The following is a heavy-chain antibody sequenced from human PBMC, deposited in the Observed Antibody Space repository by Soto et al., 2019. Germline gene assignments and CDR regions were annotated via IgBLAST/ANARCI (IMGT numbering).Heavy chain of an antibody. D-gene: IGHD3-22*01. CDR2: ISYSGST. CDR3: ARDLGSEQWFFDS. Sequence: SETLSLTCTVSGGSISSGGYYWSWIRQHPGKGLEWIGYISYSGSTYYNPSLKSRVTMSVDTSKNQFSLKLTSVTAADTAVYYCARDLGSEQWFFDSWGQGSLVTVSS. CDR1: GGSISSGGYY. J-gene: IGHJ4*02. V-gene: IGHV4-31*03.